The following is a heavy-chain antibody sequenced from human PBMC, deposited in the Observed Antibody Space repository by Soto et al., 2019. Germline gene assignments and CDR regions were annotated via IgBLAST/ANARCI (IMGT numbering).Heavy chain of an antibody. V-gene: IGHV1-18*01. Sequence: SVKVSCNASGYTFTSYGIIWVRQAPGQGLEWMGWISAYNGNTNYAQKLQGRVTMTTDTSTSTAYMELRSLRSDDTAVYYCAQLLPPRPHAFDIWGQGTMVTVSS. CDR1: GYTFTSYG. CDR3: AQLLPPRPHAFDI. J-gene: IGHJ3*02. CDR2: ISAYNGNT. D-gene: IGHD1-1*01.